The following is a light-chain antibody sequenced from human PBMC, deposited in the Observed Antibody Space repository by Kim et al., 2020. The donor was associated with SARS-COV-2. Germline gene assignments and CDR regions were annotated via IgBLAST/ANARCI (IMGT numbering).Light chain of an antibody. CDR3: QAWDSSTEV. J-gene: IGLJ1*01. V-gene: IGLV3-1*01. Sequence: SVPPGQTDSITCSGDKLGDKCACCYQQKPGQPTVLVIYQDSKRPSGIPERFSGSNSGNTATLTISGTQAMDEADYYCQAWDSSTEVFGTGTKVTVL. CDR1: KLGDKC. CDR2: QDS.